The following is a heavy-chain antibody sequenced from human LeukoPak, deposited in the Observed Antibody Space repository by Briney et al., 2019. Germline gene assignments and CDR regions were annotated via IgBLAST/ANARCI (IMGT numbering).Heavy chain of an antibody. Sequence: GGSLRLSCAASGFSFDNYAMSWVRQAPGKGLEWVSVIYSGGTTYYADSVKGRFTISRDNSKNTLYLQMNSLRAEDTAVYYCARDHDSSSGDAFDIWGQGTMVTVSS. CDR3: ARDHDSSSGDAFDI. CDR2: IYSGGTT. J-gene: IGHJ3*02. CDR1: GFSFDNYA. D-gene: IGHD3-22*01. V-gene: IGHV3-53*01.